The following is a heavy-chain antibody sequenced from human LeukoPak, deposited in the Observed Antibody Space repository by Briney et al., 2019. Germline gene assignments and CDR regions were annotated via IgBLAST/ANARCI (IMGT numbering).Heavy chain of an antibody. V-gene: IGHV3-21*01. J-gene: IGHJ4*02. CDR3: ARGLHSGYDRGGFDY. D-gene: IGHD5-12*01. CDR1: GFTFSSYS. Sequence: GGSLRLSCAASGFTFSSYSMNWVRQAPGKGLEWVSSIDFTSRYIYNADSVKGRFTTSRDNAKNSLDLQMNSLKVEDTAVYYCARGLHSGYDRGGFDYWGQGTLVTVSS. CDR2: IDFTSRYI.